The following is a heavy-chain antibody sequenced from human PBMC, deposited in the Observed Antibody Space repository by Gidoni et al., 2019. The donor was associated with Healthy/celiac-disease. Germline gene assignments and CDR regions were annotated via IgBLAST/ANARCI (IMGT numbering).Heavy chain of an antibody. D-gene: IGHD2-21*02. V-gene: IGHV1-8*01. CDR2: MNTNSGNT. J-gene: IGHJ4*02. CDR3: ARGPIVVVTALDY. CDR1: GSTFTSYD. Sequence: VQLVQSGAEVKKPGASVKVSCKASGSTFTSYDINWVRQATGQGLGWMGWMNTNSGNTGYAQKFQGRVTMTRNTSISTAYMELSSLRSEDTAVYYCARGPIVVVTALDYWGQGTLVTVSS.